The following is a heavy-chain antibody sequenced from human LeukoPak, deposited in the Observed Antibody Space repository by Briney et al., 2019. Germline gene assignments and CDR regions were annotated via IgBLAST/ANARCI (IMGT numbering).Heavy chain of an antibody. CDR1: GFTFSSYA. CDR2: IGGTNGRT. J-gene: IGHJ4*02. CDR3: AKHYYDTSGTPRYFDY. Sequence: GGSLRLSCAASGFTFSSYAMSWVRQPPGKGLEWVSAIGGTNGRTYYADSVKGRFTISRDNPKNTLYLQMNSLRDEDTAVYYCAKHYYDTSGTPRYFDYWGQGTLVTVSS. D-gene: IGHD3-22*01. V-gene: IGHV3-23*01.